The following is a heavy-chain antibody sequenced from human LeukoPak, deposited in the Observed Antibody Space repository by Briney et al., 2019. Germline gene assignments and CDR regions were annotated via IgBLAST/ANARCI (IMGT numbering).Heavy chain of an antibody. J-gene: IGHJ5*02. V-gene: IGHV1-24*01. CDR1: GYTLTELS. CDR3: ARGRGNGIFGVIRPTAEIGFDP. Sequence: ASVKVSCKVSGYTLTELSMHWVRQAPGKGLEWMGGFDPEDGETIYAQKFQGRVTMTEDTSTDTAYMELSSLRSEDTAVYYCARGRGNGIFGVIRPTAEIGFDPWGQGTLVTVSS. D-gene: IGHD3-3*01. CDR2: FDPEDGET.